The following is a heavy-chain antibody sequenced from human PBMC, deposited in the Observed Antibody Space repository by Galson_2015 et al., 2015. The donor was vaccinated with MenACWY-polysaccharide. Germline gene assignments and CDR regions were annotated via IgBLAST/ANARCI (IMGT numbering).Heavy chain of an antibody. V-gene: IGHV3-15*01. CDR3: TTTHGGFLKWLSCYFDY. J-gene: IGHJ4*02. D-gene: IGHD3-3*01. CDR1: GFTFSNAW. Sequence: SLRLSCAASGFTFSNAWLSWVRQAPGKGLEWVGRIKSKTDGGTIDYAAPVKGRFAISRDDSKNTLFLQMNSLKTEDTAVYYCTTTHGGFLKWLSCYFDYWGQGILVTVSS. CDR2: IKSKTDGGTI.